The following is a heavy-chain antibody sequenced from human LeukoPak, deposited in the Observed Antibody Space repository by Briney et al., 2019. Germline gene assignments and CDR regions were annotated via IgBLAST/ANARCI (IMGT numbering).Heavy chain of an antibody. V-gene: IGHV1-18*01. CDR1: GYTLTSYG. CDR2: ISAYNGNK. Sequence: ASVTVSFKASGYTLTSYGISWVRQAPGQGLEWMGWISAYNGNKNYAQKLQGRVTMTTDTSTSTAYMELRSLRSDDTAVYYCAKDGRRGYGEIWGQGTLVTVSS. D-gene: IGHD4-17*01. J-gene: IGHJ4*02. CDR3: AKDGRRGYGEI.